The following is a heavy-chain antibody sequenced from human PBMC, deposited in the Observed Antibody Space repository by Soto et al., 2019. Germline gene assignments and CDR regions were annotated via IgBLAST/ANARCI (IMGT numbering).Heavy chain of an antibody. CDR2: ISYDGSNK. Sequence: GSLRISCAASGFTFISYAMHWVRQAPGKGLEWVAVISYDGSNKYYADSVKGRFTISRDNSKNTLYLQMNSLGAEDTAVYYCARELPLRFLEWLKGMDVWGQGTTVTVSS. CDR3: ARELPLRFLEWLKGMDV. CDR1: GFTFISYA. V-gene: IGHV3-30-3*01. D-gene: IGHD3-3*01. J-gene: IGHJ6*02.